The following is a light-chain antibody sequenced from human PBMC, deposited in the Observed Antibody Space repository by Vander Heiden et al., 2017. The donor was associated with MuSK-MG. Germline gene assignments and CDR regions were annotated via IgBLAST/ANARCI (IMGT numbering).Light chain of an antibody. V-gene: IGKV1-17*01. CDR1: QGIRNN. CDR2: AAS. CDR3: RRHTTYRST. J-gene: IGKJ1*01. Sequence: DIQMTQSPSSLSASVGDRVTITCRASQGIRNNLGWYRQIPVKAPKRLIYAASSLHSGAPSRFTGSGSGTEFTLTISSLQPEDFATYYCRRHTTYRSTFAPGAKAEIK.